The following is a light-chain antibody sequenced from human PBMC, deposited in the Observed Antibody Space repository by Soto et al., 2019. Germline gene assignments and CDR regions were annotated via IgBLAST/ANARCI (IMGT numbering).Light chain of an antibody. V-gene: IGLV4-60*02. J-gene: IGLJ3*02. Sequence: QPVLTQSSSASASLGSSVKLTCTRSSGHSSYIIAWHQQQPGNAPRYLMKLEGSGSYNKGSGVPDRFSGSSSGADRYLTISNLQFEDEAHYYCATWDFNTRVFGGGTKLTVL. CDR1: SGHSSYI. CDR3: ATWDFNTRV. CDR2: LEGSGSY.